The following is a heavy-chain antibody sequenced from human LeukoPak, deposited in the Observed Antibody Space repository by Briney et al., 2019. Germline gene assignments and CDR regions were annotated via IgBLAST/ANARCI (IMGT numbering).Heavy chain of an antibody. Sequence: SETLSLTCTVSGGSISSHYWSWIRQPPGKGLEWIAYLFDSVNTKDNPSLQSRLIPSADTTNNQFSLKLSSVTAADTAVYYCATIKRGSIFGYFDFWGQGIKVTVPS. V-gene: IGHV4-59*11. J-gene: IGHJ4*02. CDR2: LFDSVNT. CDR1: GGSISSHY. CDR3: ATIKRGSIFGYFDF. D-gene: IGHD5-18*01.